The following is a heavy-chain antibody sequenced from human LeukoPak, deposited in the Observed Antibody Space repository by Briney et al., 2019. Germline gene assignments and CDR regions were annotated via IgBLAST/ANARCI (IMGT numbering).Heavy chain of an antibody. D-gene: IGHD3-22*01. J-gene: IGHJ6*03. Sequence: GGSLRLSCAASGFTFSSYSMNWVRQAPGKGLEWVSSISSSSSYIYYADSVKGRFTISRDNAKNSLYLQMNSLRAEDTAVYYCARMTYYYDSSGYESYYYYYYYMDVWDKGTTVTVSS. V-gene: IGHV3-21*01. CDR1: GFTFSSYS. CDR3: ARMTYYYDSSGYESYYYYYYYMDV. CDR2: ISSSSSYI.